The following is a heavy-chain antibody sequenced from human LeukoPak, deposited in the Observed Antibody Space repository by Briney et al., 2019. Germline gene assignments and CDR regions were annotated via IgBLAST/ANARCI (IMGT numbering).Heavy chain of an antibody. CDR1: GFTFSSYG. V-gene: IGHV3-30*18. J-gene: IGHJ1*01. Sequence: PGRSLRLSCAASGFTFSSYGMHWVRQAPGKGLEWVAVISYDGSNKYYADSVKGRFTISRDNSKNTLYLQMNSLRAEDTAVYYCAKDTGYSSSLINFQRWGQGTLVTVSS. CDR2: ISYDGSNK. CDR3: AKDTGYSSSLINFQR. D-gene: IGHD6-13*01.